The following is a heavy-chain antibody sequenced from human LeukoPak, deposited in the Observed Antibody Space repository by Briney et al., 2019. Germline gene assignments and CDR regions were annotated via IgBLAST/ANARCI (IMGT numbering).Heavy chain of an antibody. CDR3: ASLRRRDGYNYPLGGSAFDY. CDR2: IKQDGSEK. CDR1: GFTFSSYW. V-gene: IGHV3-7*01. D-gene: IGHD5-24*01. Sequence: GGSLRLSCAASGFTFSSYWMSWVRQAPGKGLEWVANIKQDGSEKYYVDSVKGRFTISRDNAKNSLYLQMNSLRAEDTAVYYCASLRRRDGYNYPLGGSAFDYWGQGTLVTVSS. J-gene: IGHJ4*02.